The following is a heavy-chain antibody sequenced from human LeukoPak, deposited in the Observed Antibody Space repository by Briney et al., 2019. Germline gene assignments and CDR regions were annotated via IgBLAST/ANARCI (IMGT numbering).Heavy chain of an antibody. J-gene: IGHJ3*02. V-gene: IGHV4-38-2*01. CDR3: ERHAEAFDI. CDR2: IYHSGST. CDR1: GYSKSSGYN. D-gene: IGHD1-14*01. Sequence: SETLSLTCAVSGYSKSSGYNRGWIRQPPGKGVEWIGRIYHSGSTYYNPSLKSRVTISVDTSKNQCSLKLSSVTAADTAVYYCERHAEAFDIWGQGTMVTVSS.